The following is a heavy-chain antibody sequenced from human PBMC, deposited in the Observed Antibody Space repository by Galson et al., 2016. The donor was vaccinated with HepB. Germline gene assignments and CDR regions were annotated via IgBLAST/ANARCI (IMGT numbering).Heavy chain of an antibody. V-gene: IGHV4-4*01. CDR1: GASINSLNW. D-gene: IGHD2-2*03. J-gene: IGHJ4*02. Sequence: LSLTCAVSGASINSLNWWSWVRQPPGKGLEWIGEVFHSGNTNYNSSLKRRVSMSADKSKNQFSLTLTSVTAADTAVYFCASLDNRRGGEVWGQGTLVTVSS. CDR3: ASLDNRRGGEV. CDR2: VFHSGNT.